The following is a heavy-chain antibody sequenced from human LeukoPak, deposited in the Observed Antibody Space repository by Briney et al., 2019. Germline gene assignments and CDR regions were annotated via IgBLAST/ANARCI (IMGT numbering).Heavy chain of an antibody. V-gene: IGHV5-51*01. J-gene: IGHJ4*02. D-gene: IGHD3-16*02. Sequence: KVGESLKISCKASGYTFTNNWTGWVRQRPGKGLEWMGRIFPGDYDTRYSPAFQGQVTITADRSINTVYLQWNSLRASDSAIYYCVKSWCRGILVCPDYWGQGTVVTVSS. CDR3: VKSWCRGILVCPDY. CDR2: IFPGDYDT. CDR1: GYTFTNNW.